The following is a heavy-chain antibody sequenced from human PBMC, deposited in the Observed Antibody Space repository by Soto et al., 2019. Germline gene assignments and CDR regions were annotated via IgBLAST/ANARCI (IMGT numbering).Heavy chain of an antibody. V-gene: IGHV1-8*01. J-gene: IGHJ6*02. Sequence: ASVKVSCKASGYTFTSYDINWVREATGQGLELMGWMNPNSGNTGYAQKFQGRVTMTRNTSISTAYMELSSLRSEDTAVYYCARVALPESTRGYSPKKIHYGMDVWGQGTTVTVYS. CDR1: GYTFTSYD. D-gene: IGHD5-18*01. CDR3: ARVALPESTRGYSPKKIHYGMDV. CDR2: MNPNSGNT.